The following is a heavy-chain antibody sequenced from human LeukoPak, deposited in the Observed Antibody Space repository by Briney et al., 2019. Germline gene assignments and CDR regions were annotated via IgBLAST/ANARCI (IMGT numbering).Heavy chain of an antibody. CDR2: INHSGST. CDR1: GGSFSGYY. J-gene: IGHJ6*03. Sequence: SETLSLTCAVYGGSFSGYYWSWIRQPPGKGLEWIGEINHSGSTNYNPSLKSRVTISVDTSKNQFSLKLSSVTAADTAVYYCARVYSSSSLYYYYYMDVWGKGTTVTVS. V-gene: IGHV4-34*01. CDR3: ARVYSSSSLYYYYYMDV. D-gene: IGHD6-6*01.